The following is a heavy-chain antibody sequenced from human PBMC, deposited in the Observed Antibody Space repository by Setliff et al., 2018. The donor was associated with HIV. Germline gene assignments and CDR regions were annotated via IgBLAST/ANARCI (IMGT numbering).Heavy chain of an antibody. D-gene: IGHD1-26*01. V-gene: IGHV3-7*01. CDR3: ANLWEMGA. Sequence: LRLSCAASGFTFSNYWMDWVRQVPGKGLEWVATIKKDGSEIYYVDSVKGRFTISRDNARTSVYLEMRSLRVEDTAVYLCANLWEMGAWGQGTLVTVSS. CDR2: IKKDGSEI. J-gene: IGHJ5*02. CDR1: GFTFSNYW.